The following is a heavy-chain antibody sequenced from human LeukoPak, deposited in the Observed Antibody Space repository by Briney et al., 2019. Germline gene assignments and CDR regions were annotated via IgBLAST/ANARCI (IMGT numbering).Heavy chain of an antibody. J-gene: IGHJ4*02. Sequence: PGRSLRLSCAASGFTFDDYAMHWVRQAPGKGLEWVSGISWNSGSIGYADSVKGRFTISRDNAKNSLYLQMNSLRAEDTALYYCAKGRDFDWLLGVFDYWGQGTLVTVSS. V-gene: IGHV3-9*01. CDR1: GFTFDDYA. CDR3: AKGRDFDWLLGVFDY. CDR2: ISWNSGSI. D-gene: IGHD3-9*01.